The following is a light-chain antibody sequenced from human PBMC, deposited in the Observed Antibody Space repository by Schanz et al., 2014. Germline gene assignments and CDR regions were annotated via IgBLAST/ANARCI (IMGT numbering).Light chain of an antibody. V-gene: IGLV2-18*02. J-gene: IGLJ3*02. CDR3: SSYTSITTWV. CDR2: DVT. Sequence: QSALTQPPSVSGSPGQSVTISCTGTSSDVGGYNRVSWYQQPPGTAPKLMIYDVTNRPSGVSDRFSGSKSGNTASLTISGLQAEDEADYYCSSYTSITTWVFGGGTKLTVL. CDR1: SSDVGGYNR.